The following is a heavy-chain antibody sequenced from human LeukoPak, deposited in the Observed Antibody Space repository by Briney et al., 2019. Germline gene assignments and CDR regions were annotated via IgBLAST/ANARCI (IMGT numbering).Heavy chain of an antibody. V-gene: IGHV3-74*01. D-gene: IGHD3/OR15-3a*01. CDR2: INSDGSST. CDR1: GFTFSSYW. Sequence: GGSLRLSCAASGFTFSSYWMHWVRQAPGKGLVWVSRINSDGSSTSYADSVKGRFTISRDNAKNTLYLQMNSLRAEDAAVYYCARGEWTGLPDDYWGQGTLVTVSS. CDR3: ARGEWTGLPDDY. J-gene: IGHJ4*02.